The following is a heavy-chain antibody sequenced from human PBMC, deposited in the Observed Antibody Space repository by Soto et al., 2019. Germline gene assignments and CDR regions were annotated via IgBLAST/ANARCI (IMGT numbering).Heavy chain of an antibody. V-gene: IGHV3-30-3*01. CDR2: ISYDGSNK. J-gene: IGHJ6*02. CDR3: ARDNTRDFWSGYLSMSYGMDV. CDR1: GFTFSSYA. D-gene: IGHD3-3*01. Sequence: GGSLRLSCAASGFTFSSYAMHWVRQAPGKGLEWVAVISYDGSNKYYADSVKGRFTISRDNSKNTLYLQMNSLRAEDTAVYYCARDNTRDFWSGYLSMSYGMDVWGQGTTVTVSS.